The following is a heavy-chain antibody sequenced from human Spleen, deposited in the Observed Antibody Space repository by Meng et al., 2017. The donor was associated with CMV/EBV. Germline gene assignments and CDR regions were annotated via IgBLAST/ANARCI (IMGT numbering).Heavy chain of an antibody. CDR1: VGSLSSSSYY. Sequence: QRQLQEAAPGLVKPSEALSLTCTGSVGSLSSSSYYWGWIRQPPGKGLEWIGSIYYSGSTYYNPSLKSRVTISVDTSKNQFSLKLSSVTAADTAVYYCARGAGKQWLVYNYWGQGTLVTVSS. D-gene: IGHD6-19*01. CDR3: ARGAGKQWLVYNY. V-gene: IGHV4-39*07. CDR2: IYYSGST. J-gene: IGHJ4*02.